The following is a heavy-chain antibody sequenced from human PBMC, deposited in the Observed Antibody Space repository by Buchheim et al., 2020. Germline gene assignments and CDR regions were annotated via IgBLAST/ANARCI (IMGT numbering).Heavy chain of an antibody. V-gene: IGHV3-30*18. Sequence: QVQLVESGGGVVQPGRSLRLSCAASGFTFSSYGIHWVRQAPGKGLEWVAVISYDGSNKYYADSVKGRFTISRDSSKTTLYLQMNSLRAEDTAVYYCAKDHTYYDFWSGYYKNWFDPWGQGTL. CDR2: ISYDGSNK. CDR1: GFTFSSYG. D-gene: IGHD3-3*01. J-gene: IGHJ5*02. CDR3: AKDHTYYDFWSGYYKNWFDP.